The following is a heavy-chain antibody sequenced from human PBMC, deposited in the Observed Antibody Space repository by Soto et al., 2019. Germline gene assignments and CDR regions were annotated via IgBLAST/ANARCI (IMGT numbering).Heavy chain of an antibody. Sequence: PGGSLRLSCAASGFTFSSYGMHWVRQAPGKGLEWVAVISYDGSNKYYADSVKGRFTISRDNSKNTLYLQMNSLRAEDTAVYYCAKDGYRDNWFDPWGQGTLVTVSS. CDR1: GFTFSSYG. V-gene: IGHV3-30*18. CDR3: AKDGYRDNWFDP. D-gene: IGHD5-18*01. CDR2: ISYDGSNK. J-gene: IGHJ5*02.